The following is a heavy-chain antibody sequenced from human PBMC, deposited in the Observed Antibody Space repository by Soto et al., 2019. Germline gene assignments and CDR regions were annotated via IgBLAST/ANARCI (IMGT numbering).Heavy chain of an antibody. CDR1: GGTFSSYD. V-gene: IGHV1-69*01. J-gene: IGHJ5*02. Sequence: QVQLVQSGAEVKKPGSSVKVSCKASGGTFSSYDISWVRQAPGQGLEWMGGIISLFAITNYAQKFQGRVTITGDESTNKVYRGLGSLRSEDTAWYYLAGAIVVVGGGAYNWFDPWGQGTLVTVSS. D-gene: IGHD2-21*01. CDR2: IISLFAIT. CDR3: AGAIVVVGGGAYNWFDP.